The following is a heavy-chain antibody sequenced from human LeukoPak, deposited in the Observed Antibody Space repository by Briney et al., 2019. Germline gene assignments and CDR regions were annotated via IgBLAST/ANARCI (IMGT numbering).Heavy chain of an antibody. J-gene: IGHJ6*03. CDR1: GYTFTSYD. D-gene: IGHD3-22*01. CDR2: ISAYNGNT. CDR3: ARDVGYYLFYYYYMDV. V-gene: IGHV1-18*01. Sequence: GASVKVSCKASGYTFTSYDISWVRQAPGQGLEWMGWISAYNGNTNYAQKLQGRVTMTTDTSTSTAYMELRSLRSDDTAVYYCARDVGYYLFYYYYMDVWGKGTTVTVSS.